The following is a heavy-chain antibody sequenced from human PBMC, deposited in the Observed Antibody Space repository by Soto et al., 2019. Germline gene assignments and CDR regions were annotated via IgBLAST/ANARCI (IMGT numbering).Heavy chain of an antibody. V-gene: IGHV1-18*01. Sequence: ASVKVSCKASGYTFTSYGISWVRQAPGQGLEWMGWISAYNGNTNYAQKLQGRVTMTTDTSTSTAYMELRSLRSDDTAVYYCARDRGVLWFGELRGYDAFDIWGQGTMVPVS. D-gene: IGHD3-10*01. CDR3: ARDRGVLWFGELRGYDAFDI. J-gene: IGHJ3*02. CDR2: ISAYNGNT. CDR1: GYTFTSYG.